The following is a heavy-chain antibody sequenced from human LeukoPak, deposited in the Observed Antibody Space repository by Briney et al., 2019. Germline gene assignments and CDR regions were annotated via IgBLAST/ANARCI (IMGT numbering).Heavy chain of an antibody. CDR2: ISSSGSTI. J-gene: IGHJ6*04. D-gene: IGHD3-10*02. CDR3: AELGITMNGGV. V-gene: IGHV3-48*03. Sequence: GGSLRLSCAASRFTFRNYAMHWVRQAPGKGLEWVSYISSSGSTIYYADSVKGRFTISRDNAKNSLYLQMNSLRAEDTAVYYCAELGITMNGGVWGKGTTVTISS. CDR1: RFTFRNYA.